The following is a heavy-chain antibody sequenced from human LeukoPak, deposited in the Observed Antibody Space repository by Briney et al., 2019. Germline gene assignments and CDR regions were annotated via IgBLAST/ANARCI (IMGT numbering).Heavy chain of an antibody. CDR2: IFNNGNT. Sequence: SETLSLTCIVSGGSISSYYWSWIRHPPGKGLEWIGYIFNNGNTNYNPSLKSRVAMSVETSKNQFSLKLSSVTAADTAVYYCARDFAFDIWGQGTMVTVSS. CDR1: GGSISSYY. V-gene: IGHV4-59*01. CDR3: ARDFAFDI. J-gene: IGHJ3*02.